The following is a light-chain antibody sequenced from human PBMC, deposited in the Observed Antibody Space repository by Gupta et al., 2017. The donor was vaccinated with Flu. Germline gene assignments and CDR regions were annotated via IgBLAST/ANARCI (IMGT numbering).Light chain of an antibody. J-gene: IGKJ1*01. Sequence: IQLTQSPSTLSASVGDRVTITCRASQSISSWLAWYQQKPGKAPKLLIYNASSLESGVPSRFSGSGSGTEFTLTISSLQPDDFATYYCQQDNSYPRTFGQGTKVEIK. CDR1: QSISSW. V-gene: IGKV1-5*03. CDR3: QQDNSYPRT. CDR2: NAS.